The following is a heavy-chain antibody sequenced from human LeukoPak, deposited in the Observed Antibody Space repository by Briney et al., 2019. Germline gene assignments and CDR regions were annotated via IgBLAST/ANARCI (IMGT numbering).Heavy chain of an antibody. Sequence: SETLSLTCTVSGGSISSSSYYWGWIRQPPGKGLEWIGSIYYSGSTYYNPSLKSRVTISVDTSKNQFSLKLSSVTAADTAVYYCARGRLLRWFDPWGQGTLVTVSS. J-gene: IGHJ5*02. V-gene: IGHV4-39*01. CDR3: ARGRLLRWFDP. CDR1: GGSISSSSYY. CDR2: IYYSGST.